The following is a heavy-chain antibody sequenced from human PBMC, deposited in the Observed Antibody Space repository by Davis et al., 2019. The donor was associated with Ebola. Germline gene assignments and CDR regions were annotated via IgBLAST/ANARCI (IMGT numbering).Heavy chain of an antibody. CDR1: GFTFSDYY. CDR3: ARVSIVATTHYYYYGMYV. D-gene: IGHD5-12*01. J-gene: IGHJ6*02. V-gene: IGHV3-11*01. CDR2: ISSSGSTI. Sequence: GESLKISCAASGFTFSDYYMSWIRQAPGKGLEWVSYISSSGSTIYYADSVKGRFTISRDNAKNSLYLQMNSLRAEDTAVYYCARVSIVATTHYYYYGMYVWGQGTTVTVSS.